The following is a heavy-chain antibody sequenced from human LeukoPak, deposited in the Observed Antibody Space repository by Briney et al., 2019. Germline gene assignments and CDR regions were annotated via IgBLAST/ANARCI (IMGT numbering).Heavy chain of an antibody. J-gene: IGHJ6*03. D-gene: IGHD3-10*01. CDR3: AREGEVNGVRVDYYYYMDV. CDR2: INPNSGGT. V-gene: IGHV1-2*02. CDR1: GYTFTGYY. Sequence: ASVKVSCKASGYTFTGYYVYWVRQAPGQGLEWMGWINPNSGGTNYAQKFQGRVTMTRDTSISTAYMELSRLRSDDTAVYYCAREGEVNGVRVDYYYYMDVWGKGTTVTVSS.